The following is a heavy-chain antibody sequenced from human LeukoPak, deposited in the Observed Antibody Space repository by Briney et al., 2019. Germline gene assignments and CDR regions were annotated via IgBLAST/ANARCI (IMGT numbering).Heavy chain of an antibody. Sequence: PSETLSLTCAVYGGSFSGYYWSWIRQPPGKGLEWIGEINHSGSTNYNPSLKSRVTISVDTSKNQFSLKLSSVTAADTAVYYCARGYSWRKDYWGQGTLVTVSS. CDR3: ARGYSWRKDY. V-gene: IGHV4-34*01. J-gene: IGHJ4*02. CDR1: GGSFSGYY. D-gene: IGHD1-1*01. CDR2: INHSGST.